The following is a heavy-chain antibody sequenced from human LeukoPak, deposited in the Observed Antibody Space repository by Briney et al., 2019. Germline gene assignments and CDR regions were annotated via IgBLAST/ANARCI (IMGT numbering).Heavy chain of an antibody. Sequence: GGYLRLSCSASGFTFSSYSMNWVRQAPGKGLEWVSGISGSGGSTYYADSVKGRFTISRDNFKNTVHLQMNSLRAEDTAVYYCAKDATPYYWGQGTLVTVSS. D-gene: IGHD1-26*01. CDR2: ISGSGGST. CDR1: GFTFSSYS. J-gene: IGHJ4*02. V-gene: IGHV3-23*01. CDR3: AKDATPYY.